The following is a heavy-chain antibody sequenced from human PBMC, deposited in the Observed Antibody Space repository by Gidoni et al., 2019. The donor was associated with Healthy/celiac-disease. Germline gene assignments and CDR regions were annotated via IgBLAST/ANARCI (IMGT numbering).Heavy chain of an antibody. V-gene: IGHV5-51*01. CDR3: AASAGSFSFYY. CDR2: IYPCDSDT. D-gene: IGHD6-13*01. Sequence: EVQRVQSGAEVKQPGEPLKISCKGSGYSFTSYWIGWVRQMPGKGLEWMGVIYPCDSDTRYSPSFQGHVTISADKSISTAYLQWSSLKSSYTAMYYCAASAGSFSFYYWGQGTLVTVSS. J-gene: IGHJ4*02. CDR1: GYSFTSYW.